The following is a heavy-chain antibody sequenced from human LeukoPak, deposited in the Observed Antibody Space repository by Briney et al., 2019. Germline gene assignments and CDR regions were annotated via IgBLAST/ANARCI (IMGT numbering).Heavy chain of an antibody. CDR2: LSDSGGKT. Sequence: GGSLRLSCAASGFVFSSYAMSWVRQAPGKGLEWVSTLSDSGGKTYYADSVKGRFTISRDNSKNTLYLQMNSLRAEDTAVYYCARGDYGGDYFDYWGQGTLVTVSS. J-gene: IGHJ4*02. CDR1: GFVFSSYA. V-gene: IGHV3-23*01. CDR3: ARGDYGGDYFDY. D-gene: IGHD4-23*01.